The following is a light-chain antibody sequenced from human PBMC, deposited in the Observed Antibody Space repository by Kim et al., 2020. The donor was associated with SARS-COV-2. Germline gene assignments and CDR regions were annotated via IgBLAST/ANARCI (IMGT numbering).Light chain of an antibody. CDR3: QQYGTSPWT. V-gene: IGKV3-20*01. J-gene: IGKJ1*01. CDR1: QNIRSNN. Sequence: EIVLTQSPGPLSLSPGDGATLSCRASQNIRSNNLAWYRQKPGQTPRLLIYGGSTRASGIPDRFSGRGSGTDFTLTISRLEPGDFAVYFCQQYGTSPWTFGQGTKVDIK. CDR2: GGS.